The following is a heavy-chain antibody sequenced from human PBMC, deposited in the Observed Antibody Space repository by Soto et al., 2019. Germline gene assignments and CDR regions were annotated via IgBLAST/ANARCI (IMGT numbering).Heavy chain of an antibody. D-gene: IGHD6-13*01. CDR2: INPNSGGT. V-gene: IGHV1-2*04. CDR3: ARDNGGAAAGTDDTREDYYYYYMDV. J-gene: IGHJ6*03. CDR1: GYTFTGYY. Sequence: ASVKVSCKASGYTFTGYYMHWVRQAPGQGLEWMGWINPNSGGTNYAQKFQGWVTMTRDTSISTAYMELSRLRSDDTAVYYCARDNGGAAAGTDDTREDYYYYYMDVWGKGTTVTVSS.